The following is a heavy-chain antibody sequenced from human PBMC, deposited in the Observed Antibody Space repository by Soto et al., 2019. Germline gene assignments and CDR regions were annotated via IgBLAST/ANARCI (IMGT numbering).Heavy chain of an antibody. V-gene: IGHV1-18*01. Sequence: GASVKVSCKGFGDTFTRNGISWVRQAPGQGLEWMGWISVSNGNTNYAQKFQGRVTMTTDTSTSPAYMGLGSVSSEDTAVYYCARDGIGGADDSYYGLDVWGQGTTVTVSS. J-gene: IGHJ6*02. D-gene: IGHD3-10*01. CDR2: ISVSNGNT. CDR1: GDTFTRNG. CDR3: ARDGIGGADDSYYGLDV.